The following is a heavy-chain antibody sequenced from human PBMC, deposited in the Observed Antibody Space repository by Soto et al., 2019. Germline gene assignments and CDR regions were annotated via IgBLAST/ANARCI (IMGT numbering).Heavy chain of an antibody. J-gene: IGHJ4*02. D-gene: IGHD3-9*01. V-gene: IGHV1-58*01. CDR1: WFTLTISA. CDR3: EDLGVNFEK. CDR2: IGVGSVNR. Sequence: SVXVSCSSSWFTLTISAVQWVRQARGQRLDCIGWIGVGSVNRQYAQKFQERVTITRDMSTNTAYMELSSLRSEETGVYYCEDLGVNFEKWGQGTLV.